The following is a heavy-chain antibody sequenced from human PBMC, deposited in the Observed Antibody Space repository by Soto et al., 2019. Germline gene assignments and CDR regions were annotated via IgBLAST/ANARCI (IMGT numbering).Heavy chain of an antibody. D-gene: IGHD2-2*01. V-gene: IGHV1-18*01. CDR2: ISAYNGNT. CDR1: GYTFTSYG. J-gene: IGHJ6*02. CDR3: ARDKYQLLSYYYRMDV. Sequence: ASVKVSCKASGYTFTSYGISWVRQAPGQGLEWMGWISAYNGNTNYAQKLQGRVTMTTDTSTSTAYMELRSLRSDDTAVYYCARDKYQLLSYYYRMDVWGHGPTVTVS.